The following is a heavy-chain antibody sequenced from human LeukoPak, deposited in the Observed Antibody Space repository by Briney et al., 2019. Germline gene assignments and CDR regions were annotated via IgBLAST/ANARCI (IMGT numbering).Heavy chain of an antibody. CDR2: INPNSGGT. CDR3: ARDRDYSSSSLDV. D-gene: IGHD6-13*01. Sequence: GASVKVSCKASGYTSTGYYMHWVRQAPGQGLEWMGWINPNSGGTNYAQKFQGRVTMTRDTSISTAYMELSRLRSDDTAVYYCARDRDYSSSSLDVWGKGTTVTVSS. J-gene: IGHJ6*04. V-gene: IGHV1-2*02. CDR1: GYTSTGYY.